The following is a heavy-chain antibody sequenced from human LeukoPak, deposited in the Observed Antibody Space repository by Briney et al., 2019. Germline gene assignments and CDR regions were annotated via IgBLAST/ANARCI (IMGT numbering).Heavy chain of an antibody. Sequence: PMASVKVSCKASGYTFTKYDINWVRQATGQGLEWMGWMNPNSGNTVYAQKFQGRVTMTRNPSTNTAYMELTSLRSDDTAVYYCARRKEHSYDESGNIPYYLDVWGKGTTVTVSS. V-gene: IGHV1-8*01. CDR3: ARRKEHSYDESGNIPYYLDV. CDR1: GYTFTKYD. D-gene: IGHD5-12*01. CDR2: MNPNSGNT. J-gene: IGHJ6*03.